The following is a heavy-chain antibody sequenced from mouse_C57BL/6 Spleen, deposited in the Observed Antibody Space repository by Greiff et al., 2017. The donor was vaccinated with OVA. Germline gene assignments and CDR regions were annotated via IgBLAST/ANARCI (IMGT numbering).Heavy chain of an antibody. D-gene: IGHD1-1*02. J-gene: IGHJ2*01. V-gene: IGHV1-69*01. CDR3: ARGGGGPSY. CDR2: IDPSDSYT. CDR1: GYTFTSYW. Sequence: QVQLQQPGAELVMPGASVKLSCKASGYTFTSYWMHWVKQRPGQGLEWIGEIDPSDSYTNYNQKFKGKATLTVAKSSSTASMQLSSLTSADSAVYYCARGGGGPSYWGQGTTLTVSS.